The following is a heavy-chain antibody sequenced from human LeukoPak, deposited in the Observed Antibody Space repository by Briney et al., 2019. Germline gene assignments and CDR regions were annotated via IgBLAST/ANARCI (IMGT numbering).Heavy chain of an antibody. D-gene: IGHD3-10*01. Sequence: QPGGSLRLSCAASGFTFSGSAMHWVRQASGKGLEWVGRIRSKANSYATAYAASVKGRFTISRDDSKNTAYLQMNSLKTEDTAVYYCTRDGSGPYYYYGMDVWGKGTTVTVSS. V-gene: IGHV3-73*01. CDR3: TRDGSGPYYYYGMDV. CDR1: GFTFSGSA. J-gene: IGHJ6*04. CDR2: IRSKANSYAT.